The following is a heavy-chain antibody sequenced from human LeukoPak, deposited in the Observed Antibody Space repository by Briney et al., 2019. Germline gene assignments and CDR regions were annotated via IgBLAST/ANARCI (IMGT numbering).Heavy chain of an antibody. V-gene: IGHV4-39*01. CDR3: VRSHCSTSCPVDAFDI. D-gene: IGHD2-2*01. CDR1: GGSIRSSSYY. CDR2: IYYSGRT. J-gene: IGHJ3*02. Sequence: SETLSLTCTVSGGSIRSSSYYGGWLHQPPGKGGGWIGSIYYSGRTYYNPSLKRRVTISVNTSKKQFSRKQSSVTAADAAVYYCVRSHCSTSCPVDAFDIWGQGTMVTVSS.